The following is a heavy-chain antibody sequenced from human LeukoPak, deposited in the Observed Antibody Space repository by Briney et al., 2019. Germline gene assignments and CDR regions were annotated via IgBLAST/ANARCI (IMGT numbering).Heavy chain of an antibody. V-gene: IGHV3-23*01. CDR2: ISGSGGST. Sequence: GGSLRLSCAASGFTFSSYAMSWVRQAPGKGLEWVSAISGSGGSTYYADSVKGRYTISRDNSKNTLYLQMNSLRAEDTAVYYCAKHCSGGSCFFDYWGQGTLVTVSS. D-gene: IGHD2-15*01. CDR1: GFTFSSYA. J-gene: IGHJ4*02. CDR3: AKHCSGGSCFFDY.